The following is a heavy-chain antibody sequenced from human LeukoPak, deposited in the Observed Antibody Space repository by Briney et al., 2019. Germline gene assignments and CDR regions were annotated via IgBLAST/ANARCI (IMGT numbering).Heavy chain of an antibody. Sequence: PSETLSLTCTVSGGSISSYYWSWTRQPPGKGLEWIGYIYCSGSTNYNPSLKSRVTISVDTSKNQFSLKLSSVTAADTAVYYCARDMFGDNTGIDAFDIWGQGTMVTVSS. J-gene: IGHJ3*02. V-gene: IGHV4-59*01. CDR3: ARDMFGDNTGIDAFDI. D-gene: IGHD3-10*02. CDR1: GGSISSYY. CDR2: IYCSGST.